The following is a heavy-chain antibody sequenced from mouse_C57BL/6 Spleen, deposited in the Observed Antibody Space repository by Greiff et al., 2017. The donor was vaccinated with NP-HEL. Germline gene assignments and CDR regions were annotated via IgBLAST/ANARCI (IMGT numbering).Heavy chain of an antibody. D-gene: IGHD2-2*01. CDR3: TRRDGYDTWFAY. J-gene: IGHJ3*01. CDR2: IAPETGGT. CDR1: GYTFTDYE. Sequence: VQLQQSGAELVRPGASVTLSCKASGYTFTDYEMHWVKQTPVHGLEWIGAIAPETGGTAYTPTFKGTALLTPDKSSRTAYMELHSLTSEDSGVYYCTRRDGYDTWFAYWGQGTLVTVSA. V-gene: IGHV1-15*01.